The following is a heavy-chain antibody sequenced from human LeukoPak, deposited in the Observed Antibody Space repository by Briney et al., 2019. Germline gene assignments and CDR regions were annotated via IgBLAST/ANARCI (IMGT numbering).Heavy chain of an antibody. V-gene: IGHV3-9*01. CDR1: GFTFDDYA. Sequence: PGGSLRLSCAASGFTFDDYAMHWVRQAPGKGLEWVSGISWNSGSIGYADSVKGRFTISRDNAKNSLYLQMNSLRAEDTAVYYCAKAERGYSYGSRTHFDYWGQGSPVTVSS. CDR3: AKAERGYSYGSRTHFDY. CDR2: ISWNSGSI. D-gene: IGHD5-18*01. J-gene: IGHJ4*02.